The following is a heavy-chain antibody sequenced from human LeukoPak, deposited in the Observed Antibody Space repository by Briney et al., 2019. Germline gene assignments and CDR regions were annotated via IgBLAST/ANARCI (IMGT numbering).Heavy chain of an antibody. V-gene: IGHV5-51*01. CDR1: GYTFTNFW. CDR2: IYPGDSDI. CDR3: ARWTTRGPEAFDI. Sequence: GESLKISCKGSGYTFTNFWIGWVRQMPGKGLEWMGIIYPGDSDIRYSPSFQGQVTISGDKSISTAYLQWISLRASDTAMYYCARWTTRGPEAFDIWGQGTMVTVSS. J-gene: IGHJ3*02. D-gene: IGHD1-14*01.